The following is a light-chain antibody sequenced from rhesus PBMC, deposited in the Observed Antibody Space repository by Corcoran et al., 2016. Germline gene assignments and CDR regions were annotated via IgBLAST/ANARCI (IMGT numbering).Light chain of an antibody. V-gene: IGKV1-22*01. CDR3: KQCNSSAYS. CDR2: KAA. Sequence: DIQMTQSPSSLSASVGDTVTITRPARQSISSWLAWYQQKPGKAPNLLIYKAATVQGGVPSRFSGSGSVTDFTLTINSLQSEDFATYYCKQCNSSAYSFGQGTKVEIK. J-gene: IGKJ2*01. CDR1: QSISSW.